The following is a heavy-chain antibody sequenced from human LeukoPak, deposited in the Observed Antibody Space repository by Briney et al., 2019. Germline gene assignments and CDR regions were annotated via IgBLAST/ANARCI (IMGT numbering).Heavy chain of an antibody. Sequence: SETLSLTCTVSGGSISTSNYYWGWIRQPPGKGLEWIGNIFYSGSTYYSPSLRSRVTISLDTSRNQFSLKLNSVTAADTAVYYCARGKPRITHDYWGQGILVTVSS. V-gene: IGHV4-39*07. CDR3: ARGKPRITHDY. CDR1: GGSISTSNYY. J-gene: IGHJ4*02. D-gene: IGHD3-10*01. CDR2: IFYSGST.